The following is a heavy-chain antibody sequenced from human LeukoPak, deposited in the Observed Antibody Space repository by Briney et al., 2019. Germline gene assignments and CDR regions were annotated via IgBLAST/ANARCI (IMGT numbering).Heavy chain of an antibody. CDR1: GFTFSNYW. Sequence: GGSLRLSCAASGFTFSNYWMSWVRQAPGKGLEWVANIKGDGSEKNYVASVKGRFSISRDNAKNTLYLQMNSLRAEDTAVHYCAQSSGYSANWGQGTLVTVSS. CDR3: AQSSGYSAN. J-gene: IGHJ4*02. D-gene: IGHD6-19*01. V-gene: IGHV3-7*03. CDR2: IKGDGSEK.